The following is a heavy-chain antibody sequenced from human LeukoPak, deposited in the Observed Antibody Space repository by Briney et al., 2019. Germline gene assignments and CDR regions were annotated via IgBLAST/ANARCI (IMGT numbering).Heavy chain of an antibody. Sequence: GGSLRLSCAASGFTFSSYSMNWVRQAPGKGLEWVSSISSSSSYIYYADSVEGRFTISRDNAKNSLYLQMNSLRAEDTAVYYCASDRSFEKYFDYWGQGTLVTVSS. CDR2: ISSSSSYI. J-gene: IGHJ4*02. CDR3: ASDRSFEKYFDY. V-gene: IGHV3-21*01. CDR1: GFTFSSYS. D-gene: IGHD6-6*01.